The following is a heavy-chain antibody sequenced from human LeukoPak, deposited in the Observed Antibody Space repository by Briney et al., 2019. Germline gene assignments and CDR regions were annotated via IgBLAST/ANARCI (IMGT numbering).Heavy chain of an antibody. Sequence: GGSLRLSCAASGLTFSSYGMHWVRQAPGKGLEWVAFIRYDGSNKYSADSVKGRFTFSRDNSKNTLYLQMTSLRAEDTAMYYCAKDFIAMVGYMDVWGKGNTVTVSS. CDR1: GLTFSSYG. V-gene: IGHV3-30*02. CDR3: AKDFIAMVGYMDV. CDR2: IRYDGSNK. D-gene: IGHD6-19*01. J-gene: IGHJ6*03.